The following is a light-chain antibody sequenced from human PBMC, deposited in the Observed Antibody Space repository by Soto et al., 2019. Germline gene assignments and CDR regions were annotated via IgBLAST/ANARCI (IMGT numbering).Light chain of an antibody. CDR2: AAS. J-gene: IGKJ3*01. Sequence: EILLTQSPGTLSLSPGDRATLSCRASQSLGSGYLAWYRQKPGQAPRILIYAASSRATGVPDRFSGSGSGTDFSLTISRLEPEDFAVYYCQQYDSWPPLFTFGPGTKVDLK. CDR1: QSLGSGY. CDR3: QQYDSWPPLFT. V-gene: IGKV3-20*01.